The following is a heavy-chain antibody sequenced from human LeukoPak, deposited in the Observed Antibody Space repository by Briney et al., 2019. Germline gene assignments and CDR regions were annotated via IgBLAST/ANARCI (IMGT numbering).Heavy chain of an antibody. V-gene: IGHV4-38-2*02. CDR2: IYHSGST. Sequence: SETLSLTCTVSGYSISSGYYWGWIRQPPGKGLEWIGSIYHSGSTYYNPSLKSRVTMSVDTSKNQFSLKLSSVNAADTAVYYCARDKTTMVRGVITKNNWFDPWGQGTLVTVSS. CDR3: ARDKTTMVRGVITKNNWFDP. D-gene: IGHD3-10*01. J-gene: IGHJ5*02. CDR1: GYSISSGYY.